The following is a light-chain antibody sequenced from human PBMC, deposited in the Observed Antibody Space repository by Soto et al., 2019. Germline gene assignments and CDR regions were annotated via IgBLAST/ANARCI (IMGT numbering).Light chain of an antibody. V-gene: IGLV2-23*01. CDR2: EGS. Sequence: QSALTQPASVSGSPGQSITISCTGTSSDVGSYNLVSWYQQHPGKAPKLMIYEGSKRPSGVSDRFSGSKSGNTASLTISGLQAEDEADYYCSSYPTSSTVFGGGTKLTVL. J-gene: IGLJ2*01. CDR3: SSYPTSSTV. CDR1: SSDVGSYNL.